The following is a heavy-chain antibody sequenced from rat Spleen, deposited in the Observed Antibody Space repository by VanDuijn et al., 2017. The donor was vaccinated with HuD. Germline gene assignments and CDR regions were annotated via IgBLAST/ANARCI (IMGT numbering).Heavy chain of an antibody. CDR2: INSAGST. J-gene: IGHJ2*01. CDR1: GYSITSSYR. CDR3: ARVYDGTHYYDDY. D-gene: IGHD1-12*02. Sequence: EVQLQESGPGLVKPSQSLSLTCSVTGYSITSSYRWSWIRKFPGNKLEWMGYINSAGSTNYNPSLRSRISITRDTSKNQFFLQVNSVTTEDTATYYFARVYDGTHYYDDYWGQGVMVTVSS. V-gene: IGHV3-3*01.